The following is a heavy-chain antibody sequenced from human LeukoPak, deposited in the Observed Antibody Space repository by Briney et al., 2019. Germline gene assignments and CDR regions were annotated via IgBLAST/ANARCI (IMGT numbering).Heavy chain of an antibody. D-gene: IGHD3-10*01. CDR1: GFTFAIHA. Sequence: GGSLRLSCAASGFTFAIHAMTWVRQAPGKGLEWVSGISGDGASTHYAESVKGQFTISRDNSQNTLFLQMNSLRVEDTAIYSCAKDSYVSGRPLHTFDVWGQGTMVTVSS. V-gene: IGHV3-23*01. CDR3: AKDSYVSGRPLHTFDV. J-gene: IGHJ3*01. CDR2: ISGDGAST.